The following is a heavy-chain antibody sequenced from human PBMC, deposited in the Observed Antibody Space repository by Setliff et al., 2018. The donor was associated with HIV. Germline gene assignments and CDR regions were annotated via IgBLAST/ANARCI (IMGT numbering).Heavy chain of an antibody. CDR3: ARSPGGSYPSGFDY. D-gene: IGHD1-26*01. CDR1: GDAFNSNA. V-gene: IGHV1-18*01. Sequence: GASVKVSCKTSGDAFNSNAISWVRQAPGQGLEWMGWISAYNGNTNCAQKLQGRVTMTTDTSTSTAYMELSSLRSEDTAVYYCARSPGGSYPSGFDYWGQGTLVTVSS. CDR2: ISAYNGNT. J-gene: IGHJ4*02.